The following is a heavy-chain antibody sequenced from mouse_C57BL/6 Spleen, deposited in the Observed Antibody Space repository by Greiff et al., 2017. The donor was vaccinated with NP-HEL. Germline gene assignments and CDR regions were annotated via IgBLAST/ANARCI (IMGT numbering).Heavy chain of an antibody. J-gene: IGHJ4*01. CDR1: GYAFSSYW. V-gene: IGHV1-80*01. D-gene: IGHD2-4*01. CDR2: IYPGDGDT. CDR3: ARSHRGYYDYDDYAMDY. Sequence: QVQLQQSGAELVKPGASVKISCKASGYAFSSYWMNWVKQRPGKGLEWIGQIYPGDGDTNYNGKFKGKATLTADKSSSTAYMQLSSLTSEDSAVYFCARSHRGYYDYDDYAMDYWGQGTSVTVSS.